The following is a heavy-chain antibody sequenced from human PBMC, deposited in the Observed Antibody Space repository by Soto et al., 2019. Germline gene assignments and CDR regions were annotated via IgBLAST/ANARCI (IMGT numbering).Heavy chain of an antibody. V-gene: IGHV3-30-3*01. CDR3: ARARDYDSSGYFPIYYGMDV. Sequence: GGSLRLSCAASGFTFSSYAMHWVRQAPGKGLEWVAVISYDGSNKYYADSVKGRFTISRDNSKNTLYLQMNSLRAEDTAVYYCARARDYDSSGYFPIYYGMDVWGQGTTVTVSS. CDR2: ISYDGSNK. CDR1: GFTFSSYA. D-gene: IGHD3-22*01. J-gene: IGHJ6*02.